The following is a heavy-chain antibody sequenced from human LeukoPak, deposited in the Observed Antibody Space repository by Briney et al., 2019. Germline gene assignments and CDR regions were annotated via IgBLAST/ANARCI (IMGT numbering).Heavy chain of an antibody. CDR1: GNTFTSYY. CDR3: ARDFWGRQRGYSYGAPPQTHSHFDY. D-gene: IGHD5-18*01. Sequence: ASVKVSCKASGNTFTSYYMHWVRQAPGQGLEWMGIINPSGGSTSYAQKFQGRVTMTRDTSTSTVYMELSSLRSEDTAVYYCARDFWGRQRGYSYGAPPQTHSHFDYWGQGTLVTVSS. J-gene: IGHJ4*02. CDR2: INPSGGST. V-gene: IGHV1-46*01.